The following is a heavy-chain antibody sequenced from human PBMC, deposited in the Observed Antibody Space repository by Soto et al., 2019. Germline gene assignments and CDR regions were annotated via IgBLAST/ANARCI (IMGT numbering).Heavy chain of an antibody. D-gene: IGHD6-6*01. J-gene: IGHJ4*02. CDR3: ARQIEGQLVLYYFDY. CDR1: GFTFSSYA. CDR2: ISGSGGST. V-gene: IGHV3-23*01. Sequence: GGSLRLSCAASGFTFSSYAMSWVRQAPGKGLEWVSAISGSGGSTYYADSVKGRFTISRDNSKNTLYLQMNSLRAEDTAVYYCARQIEGQLVLYYFDYWGQGTLVTVSS.